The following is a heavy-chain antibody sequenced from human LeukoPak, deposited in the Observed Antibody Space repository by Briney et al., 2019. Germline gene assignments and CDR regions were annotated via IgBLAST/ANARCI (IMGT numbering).Heavy chain of an antibody. V-gene: IGHV1-2*02. CDR2: INPNSGGT. J-gene: IGHJ5*02. CDR3: ARANTMIVVPMFDP. D-gene: IGHD3-22*01. Sequence: ASVKVSCKASGYTFTGYYMHWVRQAPGQGLEWMGWINPNSGGTNYAQKFQGRVTMTRDTSISTAYMELSRLRSDDTAVYYCARANTMIVVPMFDPWGQGTLVTVSS. CDR1: GYTFTGYY.